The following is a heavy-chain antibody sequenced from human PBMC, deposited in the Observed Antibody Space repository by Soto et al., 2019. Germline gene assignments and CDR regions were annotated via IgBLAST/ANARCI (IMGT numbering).Heavy chain of an antibody. V-gene: IGHV4-39*01. Sequence: QLQLQESGPGLVRPSETLSLICTVSGGSITRNDHYWGWIRQSPGKGLECIGDIKSSGSTNYNLSLTSRVSMTVETPKNQFALKMNAVTAADTAVYYCARLGSSGWYQGSYFDCWGQGTLVTVSS. CDR3: ARLGSSGWYQGSYFDC. J-gene: IGHJ4*02. CDR1: GGSITRNDHY. CDR2: IKSSGST. D-gene: IGHD6-19*01.